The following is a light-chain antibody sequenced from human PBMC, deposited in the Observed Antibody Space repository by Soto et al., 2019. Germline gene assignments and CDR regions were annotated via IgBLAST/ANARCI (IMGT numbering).Light chain of an antibody. J-gene: IGKJ1*01. CDR1: QSISSW. V-gene: IGKV1-39*01. CDR2: AAS. CDR3: QQSYSTPWT. Sequence: STPSASVGDRVTITCRASQSISSWLAWYQQKPGKAPKLLIYAASSLQSGVPSRFSGSGSGTDFTLTISSLQPEDFATYYCQQSYSTPWTFGQGTKVDIK.